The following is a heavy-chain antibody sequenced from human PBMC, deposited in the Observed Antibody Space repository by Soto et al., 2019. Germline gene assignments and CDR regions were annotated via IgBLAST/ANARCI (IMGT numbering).Heavy chain of an antibody. CDR3: ARDKGVSTFDY. CDR1: RGSISSYY. CDR2: IYYSGST. Sequence: PSETLSLTCTVSRGSISSYYLSWIRQRPGKGLEWIGYIYYSGSTNYNPSLKSRVTISVDTSKNQFSLKLSSVTAADTAVHYCARDKGVSTFDYWGQGTLVTVSS. V-gene: IGHV4-59*01. J-gene: IGHJ4*02.